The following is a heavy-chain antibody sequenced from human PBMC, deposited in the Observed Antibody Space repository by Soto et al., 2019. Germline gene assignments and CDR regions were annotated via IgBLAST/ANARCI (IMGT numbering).Heavy chain of an antibody. D-gene: IGHD6-19*01. CDR2: IIPIFGTA. J-gene: IGHJ5*02. CDR1: GGTFSSYA. V-gene: IGHV1-69*01. CDR3: ASIRQGIAVPDSTSFDP. Sequence: KVSCEASGGTFSSYAISWVRQAPGQGLEWMGGIIPIFGTANYAQKFQGRVTITADESTSTAYMELSSLRSEDTAVYYCASIRQGIAVPDSTSFDPWGQGTLVTVST.